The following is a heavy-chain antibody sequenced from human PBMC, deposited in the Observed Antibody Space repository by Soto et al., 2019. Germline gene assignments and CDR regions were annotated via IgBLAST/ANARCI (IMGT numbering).Heavy chain of an antibody. CDR1: GDTFTSYY. CDR3: AREHDSGDTFNY. J-gene: IGHJ4*02. D-gene: IGHD4-17*01. Sequence: ASVKVSCKASGDTFTSYYMHWVRQAPGQRLEWMGIINPSGGTSYAQKFQGRVTMTRDTSTSTAYMELRSLRSDDTAGYYCAREHDSGDTFNYWGRGPLAPVPS. CDR2: INPSGGT. V-gene: IGHV1-46*01.